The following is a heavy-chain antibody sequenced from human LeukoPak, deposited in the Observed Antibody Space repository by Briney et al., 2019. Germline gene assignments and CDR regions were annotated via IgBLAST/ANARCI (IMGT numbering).Heavy chain of an antibody. D-gene: IGHD1-14*01. J-gene: IGHJ3*02. CDR2: ISSSSFI. Sequence: PGGSLRLSCAASGFTFTAFTINWVRQAPGKGLEWVSSISSSSFIYFADSLKGRFTISRDNAKNSVYLQINSLRAEDTAVYYCASDRNFVAFDIWGQGTMDTVSS. CDR1: GFTFTAFT. V-gene: IGHV3-21*06. CDR3: ASDRNFVAFDI.